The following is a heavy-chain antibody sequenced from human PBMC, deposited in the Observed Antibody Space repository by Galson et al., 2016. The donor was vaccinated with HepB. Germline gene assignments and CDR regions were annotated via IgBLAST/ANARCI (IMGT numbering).Heavy chain of an antibody. D-gene: IGHD1-26*01. CDR2: MYYTGSI. CDR3: ARRWSGYFDY. Sequence: SETLSLTCTVSDGSISPFYWSWIRQPPGKGLEWIGYMYYTGSIVYNPSLEKRVSLSLDTSKNEFALRLHSVTAADTANYYCARRWSGYFDYWGQGTLVTVSS. J-gene: IGHJ4*02. CDR1: DGSISPFY. V-gene: IGHV4-59*08.